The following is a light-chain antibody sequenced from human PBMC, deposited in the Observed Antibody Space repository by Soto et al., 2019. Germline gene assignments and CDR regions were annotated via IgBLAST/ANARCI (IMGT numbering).Light chain of an antibody. CDR2: GAS. Sequence: TVLTQSPGTLTLSPGERATLSCRASQTIRSNYLAWYRQTPGQAPRLLIYGASNRATGIADWFSGSGSGTDFARIIIRLEPEDFALYYCQQYGSSHWTFGQGTKVQIK. CDR1: QTIRSNY. J-gene: IGKJ1*01. V-gene: IGKV3-20*01. CDR3: QQYGSSHWT.